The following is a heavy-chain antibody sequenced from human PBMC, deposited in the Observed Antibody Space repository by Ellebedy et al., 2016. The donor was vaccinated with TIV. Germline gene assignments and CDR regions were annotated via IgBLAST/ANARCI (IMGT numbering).Heavy chain of an antibody. J-gene: IGHJ6*02. D-gene: IGHD5-18*01. Sequence: GSLRLXCAVSGGSISSSNWWSWVRQPPGKGLEWIGEIYHSGSTNYNPSLKSRVTISVDKSKNQFSLKLSSVTAADTAVYYCAGQRLHTRYYYYGMDVWGQGTTVTVSS. CDR3: AGQRLHTRYYYYGMDV. CDR1: GGSISSSNW. V-gene: IGHV4-4*02. CDR2: IYHSGST.